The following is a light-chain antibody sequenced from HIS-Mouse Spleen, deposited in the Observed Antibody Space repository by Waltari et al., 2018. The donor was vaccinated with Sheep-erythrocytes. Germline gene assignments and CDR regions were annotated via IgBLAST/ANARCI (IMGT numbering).Light chain of an antibody. CDR3: CSYAGSSTPWV. J-gene: IGLJ3*02. CDR2: EGS. V-gene: IGLV2-23*01. CDR1: ISDVGRYNL. Sequence: QSALTQPASVSGSPGPSITIPCTGTISDVGRYNLVSWYQQHPGKAPKLMIYEGSKRPSGVSNRFSGSKSGNTASLTISGLQAEDEADYYCCSYAGSSTPWVFGGGTKLTVL.